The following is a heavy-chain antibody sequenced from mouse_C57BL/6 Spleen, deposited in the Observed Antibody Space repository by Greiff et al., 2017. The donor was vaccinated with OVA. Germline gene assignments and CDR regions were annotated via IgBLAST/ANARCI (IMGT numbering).Heavy chain of an antibody. J-gene: IGHJ1*03. CDR2: IHPNSGST. CDR1: GYTFTSYW. D-gene: IGHD1-2*01. V-gene: IGHV1-64*01. CDR3: ARGNYGYSNLYWYFDV. Sequence: QVQLQQPGAELVKPGASVKLSCKASGYTFTSYWMHWVKQRPGQGLEWIGMIHPNSGSTNYNEKFKSKATLTVDKSSSTAYMQLSSLTSEDSAVYYCARGNYGYSNLYWYFDVWGTGTTVTVSS.